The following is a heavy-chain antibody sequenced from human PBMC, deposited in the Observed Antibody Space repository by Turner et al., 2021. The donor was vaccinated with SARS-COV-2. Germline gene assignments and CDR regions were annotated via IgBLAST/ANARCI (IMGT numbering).Heavy chain of an antibody. J-gene: IGHJ6*02. CDR3: AGSRYTYGSYYYYGMDV. CDR2: INPNSGGT. V-gene: IGHV1-2*02. CDR1: GCTFTGYY. D-gene: IGHD5-18*01. Sequence: HLVQSGAEGKKPGASVKVSCPAPGCTFTGYYMHWVRQAPGQGLEWMGWINPNSGGTNYAQKFQGRVTMTWDTSISTAYMELSRLRSDDTTVYYGAGSRYTYGSYYYYGMDVWGQGTTVTVSS.